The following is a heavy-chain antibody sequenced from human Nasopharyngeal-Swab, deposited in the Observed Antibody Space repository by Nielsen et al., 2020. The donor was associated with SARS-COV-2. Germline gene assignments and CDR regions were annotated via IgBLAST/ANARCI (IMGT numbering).Heavy chain of an antibody. J-gene: IGHJ4*02. CDR2: IYHSGST. CDR3: ARELPGTYSSFDY. V-gene: IGHV4-4*02. D-gene: IGHD1-26*01. CDR1: GGSISSSNW. Sequence: SETLSLTCAVSGGSISSSNWWSWVRQPPGKGLEWIGEIYHSGSTNYSPSLKSRVTISVDKSKNQFSLKLSSVTAADTAIYFCARELPGTYSSFDYWGQGILVTVSS.